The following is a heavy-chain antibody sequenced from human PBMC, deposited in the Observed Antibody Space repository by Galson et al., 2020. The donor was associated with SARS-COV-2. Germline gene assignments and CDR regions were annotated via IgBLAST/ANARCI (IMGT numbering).Heavy chain of an antibody. CDR2: ISGFGDST. CDR1: GFTFSNYA. D-gene: IGHD4-17*01. J-gene: IGHJ4*02. CDR3: AKDVVGDYVRGWNF. Sequence: SCAASGFTFSNYALSWVRQAPGKGLEWVSAISGFGDSTYYGGSVTGRFSISRDNSKNTLYLEMNSLKAEDTAVYYCAKDVVGDYVRGWNFWGQGTLVTVSS. V-gene: IGHV3-23*01.